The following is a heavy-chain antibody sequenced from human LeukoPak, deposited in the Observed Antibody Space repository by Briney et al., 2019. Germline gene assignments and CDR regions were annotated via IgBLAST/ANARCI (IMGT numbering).Heavy chain of an antibody. Sequence: GGSLRLSCAASGFMFSSNWMNWARQAPGKRLEWVASINHNGNVNYYVDSVKGRFTISRDNAKNSLYLQMSNLRAEDTAVYFCARGGGLDVWGQGATVTVSS. J-gene: IGHJ6*02. CDR2: INHNGNVN. CDR1: GFMFSSNW. CDR3: ARGGGLDV. D-gene: IGHD3-16*01. V-gene: IGHV3-7*03.